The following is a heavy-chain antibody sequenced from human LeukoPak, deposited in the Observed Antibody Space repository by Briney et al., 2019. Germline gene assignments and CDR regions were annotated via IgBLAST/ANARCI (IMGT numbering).Heavy chain of an antibody. J-gene: IGHJ4*02. Sequence: PGGSLRLSCAASTFTFSDYSMNWVRQAPGKGLEWVSYISSSSNTIFYAESVKGRFTISRDNAKNSLYLQMNGLRVEDTAVYYCARGPPNWGYDYWGPGTLVTVSS. D-gene: IGHD7-27*01. CDR1: TFTFSDYS. CDR3: ARGPPNWGYDY. CDR2: ISSSSNTI. V-gene: IGHV3-48*01.